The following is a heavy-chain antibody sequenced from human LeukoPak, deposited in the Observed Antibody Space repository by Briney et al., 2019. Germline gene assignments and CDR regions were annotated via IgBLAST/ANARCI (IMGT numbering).Heavy chain of an antibody. CDR3: ARSGDYETFDY. Sequence: PGGSLRLSCAASGFTFSSYAMSWVRQAPGKGLEWVSYISSSGSTIYYADSVKGRFTISRDNAKNSLYLQMNSLRAEDTAVYYCARSGDYETFDYWGQGTLVTVSS. CDR1: GFTFSSYA. D-gene: IGHD4-17*01. V-gene: IGHV3-48*04. CDR2: ISSSGSTI. J-gene: IGHJ4*02.